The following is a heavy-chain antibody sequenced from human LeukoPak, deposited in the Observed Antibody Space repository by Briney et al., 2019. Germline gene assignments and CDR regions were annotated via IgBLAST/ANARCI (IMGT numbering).Heavy chain of an antibody. V-gene: IGHV3-49*04. Sequence: QPGRSLRLSCTASGFTFGYHATNWVRQAPGRGLEWVGFIRSQAYSGTTEYATSVKDRFTISRDDSKSIAYLQMNSLKTEDTAVYYCTRDIISISQPYYFDYWGQGTLVTVSP. CDR3: TRDIISISQPYYFDY. CDR2: IRSQAYSGTT. J-gene: IGHJ4*02. CDR1: GFTFGYHA. D-gene: IGHD2-2*01.